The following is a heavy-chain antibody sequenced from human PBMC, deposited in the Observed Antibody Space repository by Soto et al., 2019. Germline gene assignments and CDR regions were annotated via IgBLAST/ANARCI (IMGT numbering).Heavy chain of an antibody. CDR2: IYWDDDK. CDR3: AHVVRVSGSFPLDY. V-gene: IGHV2-5*02. CDR1: GFSLSTDGVG. J-gene: IGHJ4*02. D-gene: IGHD3-10*01. Sequence: QITLKESGPTLVKPTQTLTLTCTFSGFSLSTDGVGVAWIRQPPGKALEWLALIYWDDDKRYSPSLQSRLTITKDTSKNQVVLTMTNMDPVDTATYYCAHVVRVSGSFPLDYWGQGTLVTVSS.